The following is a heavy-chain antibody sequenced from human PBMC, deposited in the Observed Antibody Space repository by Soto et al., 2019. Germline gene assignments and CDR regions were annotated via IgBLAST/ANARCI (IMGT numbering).Heavy chain of an antibody. CDR2: ISGNGGST. CDR1: GFTFSSYA. J-gene: IGHJ4*02. Sequence: GGSLRLSCAASGFTFSSYAMSWVRQAPGRGLEWVSIISGNGGSTYYAASVKGRFTISRDNTKNTLYLQMDSLTADDTAVYYCAKGSEFSNSYTLDFDFWGQGALVTVSS. D-gene: IGHD6-6*01. V-gene: IGHV3-23*01. CDR3: AKGSEFSNSYTLDFDF.